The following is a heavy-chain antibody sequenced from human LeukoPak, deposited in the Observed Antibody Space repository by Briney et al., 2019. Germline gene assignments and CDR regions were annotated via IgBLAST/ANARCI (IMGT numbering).Heavy chain of an antibody. J-gene: IGHJ4*02. CDR1: GFTFSSYA. Sequence: GGSLRLSCAASGFTFSSYAMSWVRQAPGKGLEWVSAISGSGGSTYYADSVKGRFTISRDNSKNTLYLQMNSLRAEDTAVYYCAKVGSYYYDSSGPFARGADYYFDYWGQGTLVTVSS. CDR2: ISGSGGST. V-gene: IGHV3-23*01. CDR3: AKVGSYYYDSSGPFARGADYYFDY. D-gene: IGHD3-22*01.